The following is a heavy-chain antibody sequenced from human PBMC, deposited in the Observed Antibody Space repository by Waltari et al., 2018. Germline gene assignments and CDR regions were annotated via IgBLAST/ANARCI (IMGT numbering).Heavy chain of an antibody. J-gene: IGHJ4*02. CDR1: DNSLSTAYY. V-gene: IGHV4-38-2*02. Sequence: QVQLQESGPGLVKPSETLSLTCTVSDNSLSTAYYWGWIRQSPGKGLEWIGSIYQSGTTFYNPSLKSRVTISLDTSKNQFSLKLNSVTAADTAVYYCARDAFDYWGQGILVTVSS. CDR2: IYQSGTT. CDR3: ARDAFDY.